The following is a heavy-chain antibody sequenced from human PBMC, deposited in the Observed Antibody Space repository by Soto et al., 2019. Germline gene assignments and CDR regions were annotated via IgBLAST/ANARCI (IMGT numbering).Heavy chain of an antibody. V-gene: IGHV3-33*06. CDR1: GFTFSSYG. CDR2: IWYDASNK. Sequence: GGSLRLSCAASGFTFSSYGMHWVRQAPGKGLEWVALIWYDASNKYYTDSVKGRFTISRDNSKNTLYLQMNSLRAEDTAVYYCAKGPNYYDSSGYPGLDYWGQGTLVTVSS. CDR3: AKGPNYYDSSGYPGLDY. J-gene: IGHJ4*02. D-gene: IGHD3-22*01.